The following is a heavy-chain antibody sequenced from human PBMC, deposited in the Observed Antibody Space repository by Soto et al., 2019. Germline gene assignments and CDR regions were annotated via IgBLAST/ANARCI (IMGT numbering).Heavy chain of an antibody. CDR3: ARDYYYDSRGYYYYYWFDP. Sequence: ASVKVSCKASGYTFTSYGISWVRQAPGQGLEWMGWISAYNGNTNYAQKLQGRVTMTTDTSTSTAYMELRSLRPDDTAVYYCARDYYYDSRGYYYYYWFDPWGQGTLVTVSS. D-gene: IGHD3-22*01. CDR1: GYTFTSYG. CDR2: ISAYNGNT. J-gene: IGHJ5*02. V-gene: IGHV1-18*01.